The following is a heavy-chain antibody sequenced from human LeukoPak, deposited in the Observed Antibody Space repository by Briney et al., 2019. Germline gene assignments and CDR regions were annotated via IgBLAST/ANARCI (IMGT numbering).Heavy chain of an antibody. D-gene: IGHD3-16*02. J-gene: IGHJ4*02. Sequence: PGGSLRLSCAASGFTFSSYAMSWGRQAPGKGLEWVSAISGSGGSTYYADSVKGRFTISRDNSKNTLYLQMNSLRAEDTAVYYCAKDSLIMITRLHLGELSPFDYWGQGTLVTVSS. CDR1: GFTFSSYA. V-gene: IGHV3-23*01. CDR3: AKDSLIMITRLHLGELSPFDY. CDR2: ISGSGGST.